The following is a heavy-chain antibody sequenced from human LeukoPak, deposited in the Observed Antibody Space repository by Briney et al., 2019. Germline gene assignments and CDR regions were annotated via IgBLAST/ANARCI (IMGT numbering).Heavy chain of an antibody. Sequence: SETLSLTCTVSGGSISSSTYYWGWIRQLPGKGLEWIGSIYYSGYTYHNPSLESRVTMSVDTSKNQFSLKLTSVTAADTAVHYCATSGPGYYYGMDVWGQGTTVTVSS. CDR2: IYYSGYT. CDR3: ATSGPGYYYGMDV. J-gene: IGHJ6*02. V-gene: IGHV4-39*01. D-gene: IGHD2-15*01. CDR1: GGSISSSTYY.